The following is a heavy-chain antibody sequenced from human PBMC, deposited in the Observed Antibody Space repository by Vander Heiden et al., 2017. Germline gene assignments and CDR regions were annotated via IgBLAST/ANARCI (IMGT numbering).Heavy chain of an antibody. V-gene: IGHV4-39*01. CDR3: ARRQYYYDSSGYYSDWFDP. J-gene: IGHJ5*02. D-gene: IGHD3-22*01. CDR2: IYYSGST. Sequence: QLQLQESGPGLVKPSETLSLTCTVSGGSISSSSYYWGWIRQPPGKGLEWIGSIYYSGSTYYNPSLKSRVTISVDTSKNQFSLKLSSVTAADTAVYYCARRQYYYDSSGYYSDWFDPWVQGTLVTVSS. CDR1: GGSISSSSYY.